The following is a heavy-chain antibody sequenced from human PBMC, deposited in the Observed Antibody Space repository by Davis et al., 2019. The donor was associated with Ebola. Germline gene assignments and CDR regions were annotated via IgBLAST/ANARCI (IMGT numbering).Heavy chain of an antibody. V-gene: IGHV4-61*08. CDR3: ARRGCSGGSCLHDY. CDR2: IYYSGST. CDR1: GGSVSSGGHY. J-gene: IGHJ4*02. Sequence: SETLSLTCTVSGGSVSSGGHYWSWIRQPPGKGLEWIGYIYYSGSTNYNPSLKSRVTISVDTSKNQFSLKLSSVTAADTAVYYCARRGCSGGSCLHDYWGQGTLVTVSS. D-gene: IGHD2-15*01.